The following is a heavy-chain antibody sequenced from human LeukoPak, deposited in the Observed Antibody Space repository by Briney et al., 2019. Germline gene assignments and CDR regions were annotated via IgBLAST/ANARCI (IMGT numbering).Heavy chain of an antibody. Sequence: SETLSLTCAVYGGSFSGYYWSWIRQPPGKGLEWIGEINHSGSTNYNPSLKSRVTISVDTSKNQFSLKLSSVTAADTAVYYCARGRVFGVVIITSPTYYYYYGMDVWGQGTTVTVSS. V-gene: IGHV4-34*01. CDR2: INHSGST. J-gene: IGHJ6*02. CDR3: ARGRVFGVVIITSPTYYYYYGMDV. D-gene: IGHD3-3*01. CDR1: GGSFSGYY.